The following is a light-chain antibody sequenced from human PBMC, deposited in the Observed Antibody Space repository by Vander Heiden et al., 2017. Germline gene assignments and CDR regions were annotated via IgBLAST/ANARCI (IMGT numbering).Light chain of an antibody. CDR2: DAS. V-gene: IGKV3-11*01. J-gene: IGKJ1*01. Sequence: EIVLTQSPATLSLSPGERATLSCRASQRVSSYLAWYQQKPGQAPRLLIYDASNRATGSPARFSGSGSGTDFTLTISSLEPEDFAVYYCQQRSNWLWTFGQGTKVEIK. CDR3: QQRSNWLWT. CDR1: QRVSSY.